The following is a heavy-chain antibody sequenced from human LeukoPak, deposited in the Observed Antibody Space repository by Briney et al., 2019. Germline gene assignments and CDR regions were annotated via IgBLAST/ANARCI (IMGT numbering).Heavy chain of an antibody. Sequence: PGGSLRLSRETSGFNLHDYTMHWIRHPPGKGLEWVSLINWDGGSTFYADSVKGRFTISRDTSKNSLHLQMESLRPDDTALYYCAKDLGKVIAAAGTSGFDAWGRGTLVTVSS. CDR3: AKDLGKVIAAAGTSGFDA. D-gene: IGHD1-1*01. V-gene: IGHV3-43*01. CDR1: GFNLHDYT. J-gene: IGHJ4*01. CDR2: INWDGGST.